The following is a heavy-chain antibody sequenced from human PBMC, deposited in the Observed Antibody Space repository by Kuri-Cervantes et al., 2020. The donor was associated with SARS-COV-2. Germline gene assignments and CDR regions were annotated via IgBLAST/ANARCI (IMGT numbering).Heavy chain of an antibody. J-gene: IGHJ4*02. CDR2: IYYSGST. V-gene: IGHV4-39*01. D-gene: IGHD3-10*01. Sequence: SCTVSGGVIRSSSYYWGWIRQPPGKGLEWVGSIYYSGSTYYNPSLKSRVTISVDTSKNQFSLRLSSVTAADTAVYYCARGRSARSLYGSGGDFDYWGQGTLVTVSS. CDR1: GGVIRSSSYY. CDR3: ARGRSARSLYGSGGDFDY.